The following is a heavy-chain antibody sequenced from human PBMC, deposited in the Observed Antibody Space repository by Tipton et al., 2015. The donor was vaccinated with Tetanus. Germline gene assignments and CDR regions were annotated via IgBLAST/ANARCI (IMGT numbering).Heavy chain of an antibody. D-gene: IGHD2-21*02. V-gene: IGHV4-30-4*01. CDR1: GGSISSGDYY. J-gene: IGHJ3*02. CDR2: IYYGGST. CDR3: AREQAYCGGDCYLGSDTFDI. Sequence: LRLSCTVSGGSISSGDYYWSWIRQPPGKGLEWIGYIYYGGSTYYNPSLRSRVSTSVDTSKNQFSLKLSSVTAADTGVYYCAREQAYCGGDCYLGSDTFDIWGQGTMVTVSS.